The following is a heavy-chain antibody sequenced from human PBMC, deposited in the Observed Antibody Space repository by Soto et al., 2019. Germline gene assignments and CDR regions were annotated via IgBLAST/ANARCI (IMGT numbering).Heavy chain of an antibody. D-gene: IGHD3-9*01. J-gene: IGHJ5*02. CDR2: IYYSGST. CDR1: GGSISSGDYY. V-gene: IGHV4-30-4*01. Sequence: SETLSLTCTVSGGSISSGDYYWSWIRQPPGKGLEWIGYIYYSGSTYYNPSLKSRVTISVDTSKNQFSLKLSSLTAADTAVYYCARVRSLLRYFDWAHWFDPWGQGTLVTVSS. CDR3: ARVRSLLRYFDWAHWFDP.